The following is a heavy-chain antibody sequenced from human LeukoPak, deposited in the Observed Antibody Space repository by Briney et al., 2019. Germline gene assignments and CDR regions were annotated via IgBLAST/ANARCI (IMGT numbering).Heavy chain of an antibody. CDR2: IANDGKDK. CDR3: VKDRAPRAAAYYFDC. CDR1: GFTFSKYA. D-gene: IGHD6-13*01. J-gene: IGHJ4*02. V-gene: IGHV3-30*18. Sequence: GGSLRLSCAASGFTFSKYAMQGVRQAPGKGLVWVAVIANDGKDKKSADSVKGRFTISRDNSKNTLYLQMNSLRDEDMAIYYCVKDRAPRAAAYYFDCWGQGTLVTVSS.